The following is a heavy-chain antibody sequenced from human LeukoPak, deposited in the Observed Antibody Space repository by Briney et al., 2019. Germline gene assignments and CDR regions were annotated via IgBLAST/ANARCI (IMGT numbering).Heavy chain of an antibody. J-gene: IGHJ3*02. CDR3: ARDCGGGSCYGPYDAFDI. CDR1: GFTFSSYG. D-gene: IGHD2-15*01. V-gene: IGHV3-33*01. Sequence: GGSLRLSCAASGFTFSSYGMHWVRQAPGKGLEWVAGVWYDGSDKYYADSVKGRFTISRDNAKNSLYLQMNSLRAEDTAVYYCARDCGGGSCYGPYDAFDIWGQGTMVTVSS. CDR2: VWYDGSDK.